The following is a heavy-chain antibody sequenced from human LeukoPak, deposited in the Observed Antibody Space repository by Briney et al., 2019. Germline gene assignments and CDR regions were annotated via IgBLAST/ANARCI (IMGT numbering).Heavy chain of an antibody. CDR2: INPSGGST. J-gene: IGHJ5*02. D-gene: IGHD4-17*01. V-gene: IGHV1-46*01. CDR1: GYTFTSYY. Sequence: ASVKVSCKASGYTFTSYYMHWVRQAPGQGLEWMGIINPSGGSTSYAQKFQGRVTMTRDTSTSTVYMELSSLRSEDTAVYYCTTTVTTYNWFDPWGQGTQVTVSS. CDR3: TTTVTTYNWFDP.